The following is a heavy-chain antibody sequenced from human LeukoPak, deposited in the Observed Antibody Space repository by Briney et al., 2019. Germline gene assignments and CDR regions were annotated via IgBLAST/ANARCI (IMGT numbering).Heavy chain of an antibody. Sequence: PGGSVRLSCAASGFTFSSYEMNWVRQAPGKGVEGVSYISSSGRTRYYADSVKGRFTISRDNAKNSLYLQMNSLRAEDTAVYYCARGHPAWYSDLYYFDYWGQGTLVTVSS. J-gene: IGHJ4*02. V-gene: IGHV3-48*03. CDR1: GFTFSSYE. CDR2: ISSSGRTR. D-gene: IGHD2-21*02. CDR3: ARGHPAWYSDLYYFDY.